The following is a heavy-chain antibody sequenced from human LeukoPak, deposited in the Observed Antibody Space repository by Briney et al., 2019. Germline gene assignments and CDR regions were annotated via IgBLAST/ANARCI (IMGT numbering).Heavy chain of an antibody. CDR2: IYYSGST. D-gene: IGHD3-3*01. V-gene: IGHV4-39*07. J-gene: IGHJ4*02. CDR3: ARGGFLEWLLLGDY. Sequence: SETLSLTCNVFGGSISSSSYYWGWIRQPPGKGLEWIGIIYYSGSTYYNPSLKSRVTVSVDKSKNQVFLKLSSVTAADTAVYYCARGGFLEWLLLGDYWGQGTLVSVSS. CDR1: GGSISSSSYY.